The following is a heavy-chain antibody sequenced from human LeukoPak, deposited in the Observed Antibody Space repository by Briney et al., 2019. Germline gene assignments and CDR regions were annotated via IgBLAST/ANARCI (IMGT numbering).Heavy chain of an antibody. CDR2: IYYSGST. D-gene: IGHD6-13*01. V-gene: IGHV4-59*08. CDR3: ARGGAAAGPGAFDI. J-gene: IGHJ3*02. CDR1: SGSISSYY. Sequence: SETLSLTCVVSSGSISSYYWSWIRQPPGKGLEWFGHIYYSGSTNYNPSLKSRVTISIDTSKNQFSLKLSSVTAADTAVYYCARGGAAAGPGAFDIWGQGIMVTVSS.